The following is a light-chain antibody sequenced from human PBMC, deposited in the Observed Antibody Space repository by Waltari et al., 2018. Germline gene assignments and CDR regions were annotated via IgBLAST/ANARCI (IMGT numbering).Light chain of an antibody. CDR3: CSFAGYGIYV. V-gene: IGLV2-23*02. J-gene: IGLJ1*01. CDR1: NSNVDILHL. Sequence: QSALTQPASVSGSPGQSITISCTPVNSNVDILHLVPWYHHHPGRNPRLLIYEISQRPSGISNRFSGSKSGNTASLTISGLQPEDEADYFCCSFAGYGIYVFGSGTQVSVL. CDR2: EIS.